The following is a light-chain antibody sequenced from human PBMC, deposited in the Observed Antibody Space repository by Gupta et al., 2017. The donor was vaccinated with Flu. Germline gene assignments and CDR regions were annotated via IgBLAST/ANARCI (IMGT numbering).Light chain of an antibody. J-gene: IGKJ5*01. Sequence: SLGERATINCKSSLSCCSHSKNKNYLGWYQQKAGQPPKLLIYWASTRESGVPDSFSGSGSGTDFTLSISSLQTEDVAVYYCQQYFNTPITFGQGTRLEIK. CDR1: LSCCSHSKNKNY. CDR2: WAS. CDR3: QQYFNTPIT. V-gene: IGKV4-1*01.